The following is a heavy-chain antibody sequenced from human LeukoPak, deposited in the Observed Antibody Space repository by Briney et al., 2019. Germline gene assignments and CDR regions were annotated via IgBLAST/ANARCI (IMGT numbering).Heavy chain of an antibody. Sequence: SETLSLTCTVSGGSISSYYWSWIRQPPGKGLEWIGYIYHSGSTYYNPSLKSRVTISVDRSKNQFSLKLSSVTAADTAVYYCARAILGHDWFDPWGQGTLVTVSS. CDR3: ARAILGHDWFDP. CDR1: GGSISSYY. V-gene: IGHV4-59*12. CDR2: IYHSGST. J-gene: IGHJ5*02.